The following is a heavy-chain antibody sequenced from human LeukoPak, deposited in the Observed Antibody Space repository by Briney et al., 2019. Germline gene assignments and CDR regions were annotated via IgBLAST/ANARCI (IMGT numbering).Heavy chain of an antibody. V-gene: IGHV3-15*01. J-gene: IGHJ4*02. CDR1: GLTFRDVW. CDR2: IKSLAVGGTT. CDR3: THDSSGYYSLHS. Sequence: PGGSLRLSCAVSGLTFRDVWMSWVRQAPGKGLEWVGRIKSLAVGGTTDYAAPVKGRFTISRVDSKNTVYLQMNSLKTEDTAVYYSTHDSSGYYSLHSWGQGTLVTVSS. D-gene: IGHD3-22*01.